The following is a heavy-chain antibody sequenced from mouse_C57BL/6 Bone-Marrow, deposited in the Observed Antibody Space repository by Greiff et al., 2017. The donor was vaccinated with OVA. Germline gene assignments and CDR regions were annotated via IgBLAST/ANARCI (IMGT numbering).Heavy chain of an antibody. CDR3: AREGLRGGLAY. D-gene: IGHD2-4*01. CDR1: GYTFTSYG. Sequence: VQLQESGAELARPGASVKLSCKASGYTFTSYGISWVKQRTGQGLEWIGEIYPRSGNTYYNEKFKGKATLTADKSSSTAYMELRSLTSEDSAVYFCAREGLRGGLAYWGQGTLVTVSA. V-gene: IGHV1-81*01. CDR2: IYPRSGNT. J-gene: IGHJ3*01.